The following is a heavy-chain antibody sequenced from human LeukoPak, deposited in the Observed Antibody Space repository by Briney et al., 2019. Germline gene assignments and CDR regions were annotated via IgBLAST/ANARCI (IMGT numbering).Heavy chain of an antibody. CDR2: IYSGGST. Sequence: GGSLRLSCAASGLTGSSNFMTWVRQAPGKGLEWVSAIYSGGSTFYADSVRGRFNISRDNSRKTMFLQMSSLRVEDAGVYYCASSGTASRGAMDVWGQGTTVTVSS. CDR1: GLTGSSNF. D-gene: IGHD1-1*01. CDR3: ASSGTASRGAMDV. V-gene: IGHV3-66*01. J-gene: IGHJ6*02.